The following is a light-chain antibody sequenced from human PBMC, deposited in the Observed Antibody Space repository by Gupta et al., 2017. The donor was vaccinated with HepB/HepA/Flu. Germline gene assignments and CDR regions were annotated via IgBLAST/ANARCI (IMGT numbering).Light chain of an antibody. CDR3: QQDGYSPWT. CDR2: GDP. CDR1: QSVSSSD. V-gene: IGKV3-20*01. J-gene: IGKJ1*01. Sequence: EIVLTQSPGTLSLSPGERATLSCRASQSVSSSDLAWYQQKPGQAPRLLMYGDPSRDTGIQDTCSGSGSGTDCTRTEDFAVYYCQQDGYSPWTFGQGTKVEIK.